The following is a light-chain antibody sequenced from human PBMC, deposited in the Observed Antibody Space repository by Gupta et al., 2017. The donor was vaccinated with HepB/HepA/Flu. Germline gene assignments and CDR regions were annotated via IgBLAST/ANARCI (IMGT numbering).Light chain of an antibody. CDR2: QDV. J-gene: IGLJ2*01. CDR3: QVWDNRVVV. CDR1: DLGNKY. V-gene: IGLV3-1*01. Sequence: SYELSQPPPVSVSPGQTATIICSGNDLGNKYASWYQQKPGQSPVLLIYQDVKRPSTVPERFSGSNSGDTATLTISGTQPMDEADYYCQVWDNRVVVFGGGTKLTVL.